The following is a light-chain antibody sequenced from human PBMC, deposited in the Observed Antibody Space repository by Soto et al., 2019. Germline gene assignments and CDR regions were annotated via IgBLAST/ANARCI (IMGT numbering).Light chain of an antibody. Sequence: QSALTQPRSVSGSPGQSVTITCTGTSSDVGGYIYVSWYQQHPGKAPKLMIYDVNQRPSGVPDRFSGSRSGNTASLTISGLQAEDEADYHCCSYAGAYRDVLFGTGTKLTVL. CDR3: CSYAGAYRDVL. J-gene: IGLJ2*01. CDR2: DVN. V-gene: IGLV2-11*01. CDR1: SSDVGGYIY.